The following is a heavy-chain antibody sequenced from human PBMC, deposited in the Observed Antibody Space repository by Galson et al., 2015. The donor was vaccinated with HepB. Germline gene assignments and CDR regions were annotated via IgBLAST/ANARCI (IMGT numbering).Heavy chain of an antibody. CDR2: ISTSGGST. Sequence: SLRLSCAASGFTFSSYAMYWVRQAPGKGLEWVSSISTSGGSTYYADSVKGRFTISRDNSKNTLYLQMNSLRAEDTAVYYCAKVGNSVALTFDPWGQGTLVTVSS. CDR1: GFTFSSYA. D-gene: IGHD4-23*01. V-gene: IGHV3-23*01. CDR3: AKVGNSVALTFDP. J-gene: IGHJ5*02.